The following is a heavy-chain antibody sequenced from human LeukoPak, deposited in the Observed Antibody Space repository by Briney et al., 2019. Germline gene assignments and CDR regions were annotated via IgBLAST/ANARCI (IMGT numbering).Heavy chain of an antibody. Sequence: GGSLRLSCAASGFTFSSYSMNWVRQAPGKGLEWVSSISSSGSYIYYADSVKGRFTISRDNAKNSLYLQMNSLRAEDTAVYYGARDREDIVVVPAARPYYYYGMDVWGKGTTVTVSS. D-gene: IGHD2-2*01. CDR1: GFTFSSYS. CDR2: ISSSGSYI. CDR3: ARDREDIVVVPAARPYYYYGMDV. V-gene: IGHV3-21*01. J-gene: IGHJ6*04.